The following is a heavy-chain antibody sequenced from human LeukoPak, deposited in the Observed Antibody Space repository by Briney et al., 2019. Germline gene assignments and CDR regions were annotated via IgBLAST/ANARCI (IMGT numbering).Heavy chain of an antibody. J-gene: IGHJ5*01. V-gene: IGHV3-49*03. CDR2: IRSKAYGGTI. Sequence: GGSLRLSCTTSGFSFGDYAMTWFRQAPGKGLEWVGFIRSKAYGGTIEYAASVKGRFTISRDDSKNVAYLQMNSLKTEDTAVYYCSRGRITTDSWGQGTLVTVSS. CDR3: SRGRITTDS. D-gene: IGHD3-3*01. CDR1: GFSFGDYA.